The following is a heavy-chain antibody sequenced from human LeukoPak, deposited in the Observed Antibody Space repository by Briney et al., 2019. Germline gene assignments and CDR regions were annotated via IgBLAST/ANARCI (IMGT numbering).Heavy chain of an antibody. CDR1: GGTFSSYA. V-gene: IGHV1-69*13. CDR3: ARDEGGGGNYYYYMDV. D-gene: IGHD2-21*01. Sequence: SVKVSCKASGGTFSSYAISWVRQAPGQGLEWMGGIIPIFGTANYAQKFQGRVTITADESTSTAYMELSSLRSEDTAVYYCARDEGGGGNYYYYMDVWGKGTTVTVSS. CDR2: IIPIFGTA. J-gene: IGHJ6*03.